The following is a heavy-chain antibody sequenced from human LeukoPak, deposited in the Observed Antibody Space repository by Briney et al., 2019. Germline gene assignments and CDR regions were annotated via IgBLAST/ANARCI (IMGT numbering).Heavy chain of an antibody. CDR1: GGSISSGGYY. CDR3: RQRGYYYYGMDV. D-gene: IGHD3-10*01. Sequence: PSQTLSLTCTVSGGSISSGGYYWSWIRQHPGKGLEWIGYIYYSGSTYYNPSLKSRVTISVDTSKNQFSLKLSSVTAADMAVYYCRQRGYYYYGMDVWGQGTTVTVSS. CDR2: IYYSGST. J-gene: IGHJ6*02. V-gene: IGHV4-31*03.